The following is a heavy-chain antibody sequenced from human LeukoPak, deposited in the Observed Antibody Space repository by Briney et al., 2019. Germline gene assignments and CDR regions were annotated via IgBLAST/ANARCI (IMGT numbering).Heavy chain of an antibody. CDR3: ARLTNGYSSSWFDY. D-gene: IGHD6-13*01. Sequence: SETLSLTCTVSGGSISSGSYYWGWIRQPPGKGLEWIGNIYDSGSTYYNPSLKSRLTISVDTSKNQYSLKLSSVTAADTAVYYCARLTNGYSSSWFDYWGQGTLVTVSS. J-gene: IGHJ4*02. CDR1: GGSISSGSYY. CDR2: IYDSGST. V-gene: IGHV4-39*01.